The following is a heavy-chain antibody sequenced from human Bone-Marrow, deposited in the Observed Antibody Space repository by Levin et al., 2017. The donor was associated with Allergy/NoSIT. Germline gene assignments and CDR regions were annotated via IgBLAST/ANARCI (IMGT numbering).Heavy chain of an antibody. Sequence: LAGGSLRLSCTASGFSFGDYAMNWVRQAPGKGLEWVGFIRNKAYGGTTEYAPSVIGRFTISRDDSRSIAYLQMSSLNTEDTAVYYCSPSRYYDILTGYVPSAYWGRGTLVTVSS. V-gene: IGHV3-49*04. CDR2: IRNKAYGGTT. D-gene: IGHD3-9*01. CDR1: GFSFGDYA. J-gene: IGHJ4*02. CDR3: SPSRYYDILTGYVPSAY.